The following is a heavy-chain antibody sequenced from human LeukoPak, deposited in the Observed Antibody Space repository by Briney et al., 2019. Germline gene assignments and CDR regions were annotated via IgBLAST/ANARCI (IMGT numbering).Heavy chain of an antibody. V-gene: IGHV4-39*07. J-gene: IGHJ4*02. Sequence: SETLSLTCTVSGGSISSSSYYWGWIRQPPGKGLEWIGSVSYSGSPYYNPSLKSRVTISVKTSKNQFSLKLRSVTAADTAVYYCARVTGYTIEDYFDYWGQGTLVTVSS. CDR2: VSYSGSP. D-gene: IGHD3-9*01. CDR3: ARVTGYTIEDYFDY. CDR1: GGSISSSSYY.